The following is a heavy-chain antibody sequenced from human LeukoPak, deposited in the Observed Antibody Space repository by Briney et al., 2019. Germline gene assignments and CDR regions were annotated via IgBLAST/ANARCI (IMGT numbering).Heavy chain of an antibody. CDR3: AKGRLIDFYYHYMDV. Sequence: GGTLRLSCAASGFTFDDYAMHWVRQAPGKGLEWVSGINWNSDIIGYADSVKGRFTISRDNAKNSLYLQINSLRPADTALYYCAKGRLIDFYYHYMDVWGKGTTVTISS. D-gene: IGHD3-10*01. J-gene: IGHJ6*03. CDR2: INWNSDII. CDR1: GFTFDDYA. V-gene: IGHV3-9*01.